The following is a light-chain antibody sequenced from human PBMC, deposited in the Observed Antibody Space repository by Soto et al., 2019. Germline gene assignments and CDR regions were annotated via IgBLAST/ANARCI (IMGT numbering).Light chain of an antibody. J-gene: IGKJ1*01. V-gene: IGKV1-5*01. CDR1: QSISGC. CDR2: YAS. CDR3: QQSYSNSWT. Sequence: IYVTPSPATLSTYLLDIVTITCRASQSISGCLDWYQQRPGKAPNRLIYYASSLESGVPSRFSGSGSGTDFTLTISSLQPDDFATYYCQQSYSNSWTFGQGTKVDIK.